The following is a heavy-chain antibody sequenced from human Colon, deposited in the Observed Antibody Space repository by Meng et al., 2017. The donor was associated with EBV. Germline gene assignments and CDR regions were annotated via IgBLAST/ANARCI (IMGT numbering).Heavy chain of an antibody. CDR1: GGSISSNGYY. D-gene: IGHD3-10*01. CDR3: ARRRGGSGRDC. J-gene: IGHJ4*02. CDR2: IYHSGST. Sequence: QRQLQGSGPGPVKPSGTLSLTCPVSGGSISSNGYYWDWVRQPPGKGLEWIGAIYHSGSTSYNPSLQSRVTMFVDTSKNQFSLMLTSVTATDTAVYYCARRRGGSGRDCWGQGTLVTVSS. V-gene: IGHV4-39*01.